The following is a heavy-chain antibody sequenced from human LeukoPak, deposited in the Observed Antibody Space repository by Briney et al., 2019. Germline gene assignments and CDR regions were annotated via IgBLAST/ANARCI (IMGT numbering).Heavy chain of an antibody. V-gene: IGHV4-61*01. D-gene: IGHD1-26*01. Sequence: SETLSLTCTVSGGSVDSSNYYWSWIRQPPGKGLEWIGYMYHTGSSNYSPSLKRRLTISENTSKNQFSLKLSSMSAADTDVYYCAGDQGGSAHRHAFDIWGQGTLVTVSS. CDR1: GGSVDSSNYY. CDR2: MYHTGSS. CDR3: AGDQGGSAHRHAFDI. J-gene: IGHJ3*02.